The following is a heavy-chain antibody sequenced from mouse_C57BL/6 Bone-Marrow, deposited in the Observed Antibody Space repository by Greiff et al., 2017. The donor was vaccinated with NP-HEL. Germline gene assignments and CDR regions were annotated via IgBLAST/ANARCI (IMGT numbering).Heavy chain of an antibody. CDR3: ARGGGITKVVATDWYFDV. D-gene: IGHD1-1*01. Sequence: QVHVKQPGAELVRPGSSVKLSCKASGYTFTSYWMHWVKQRPIQGLEWIGNIDPSDSETHYNQKFKDKATLTVDKYSSTAYMQLSSLTSEDSAVYYCARGGGITKVVATDWYFDVWGTGTTVTVSS. CDR1: GYTFTSYW. J-gene: IGHJ1*03. CDR2: IDPSDSET. V-gene: IGHV1-52*01.